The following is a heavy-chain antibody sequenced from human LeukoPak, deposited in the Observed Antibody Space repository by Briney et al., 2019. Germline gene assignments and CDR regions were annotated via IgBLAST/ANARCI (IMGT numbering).Heavy chain of an antibody. CDR1: GFTFSSSW. V-gene: IGHV3-74*01. CDR2: INHDGSTT. CDR3: VRDRFYGMDV. J-gene: IGHJ6*02. Sequence: GGSLRLSCAASGFTFSSSWMHWVRQPPGKGLVWVSRINHDGSTTNYVDSVKGRFTISRDNAKNTLYLQMNSLRAEDTAVFYCVRDRFYGMDVWGQGTTVTVSS.